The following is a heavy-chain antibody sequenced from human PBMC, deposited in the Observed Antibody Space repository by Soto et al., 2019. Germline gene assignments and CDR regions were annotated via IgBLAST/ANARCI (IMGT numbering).Heavy chain of an antibody. CDR1: GFSFRNYA. J-gene: IGHJ4*02. CDR3: ANGRATYGLLTHDY. V-gene: IGHV3-23*01. CDR2: LTGSSSNT. D-gene: IGHD3-9*01. Sequence: PGGSLRLSCAASGFSFRNYAMSWVRQAPGKGLEWISTLTGSSSNTYYADSVKGRFAISRDNSRNTLYLQMHSLTAEDTAVYYCANGRATYGLLTHDYWGQGTLVTV.